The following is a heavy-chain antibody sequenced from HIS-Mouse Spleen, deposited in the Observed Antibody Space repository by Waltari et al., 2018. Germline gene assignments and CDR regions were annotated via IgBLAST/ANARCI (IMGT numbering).Heavy chain of an antibody. V-gene: IGHV4-39*07. CDR1: GGSISSSSYY. CDR3: AREIPYSSSWYDWYFDL. CDR2: INYSGST. J-gene: IGHJ2*01. Sequence: QLQLQESGPGLVKPSETLSLTCTVSGGSISSSSYYWGWIRQPPGKGLEWFGSINYSGSTYYNPSLKSRVTISGDTSKNRFSLKLSSVTAADMAVYYCAREIPYSSSWYDWYFDLWGRGTLVTVSS. D-gene: IGHD6-13*01.